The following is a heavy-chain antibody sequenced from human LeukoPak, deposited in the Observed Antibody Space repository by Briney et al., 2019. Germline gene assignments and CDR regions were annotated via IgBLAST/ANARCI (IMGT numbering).Heavy chain of an antibody. V-gene: IGHV1-2*02. CDR1: GYTFTGYY. CDR3: ARGDFYITMVRGVNVAFDI. D-gene: IGHD3-10*01. CDR2: INPNSGGT. J-gene: IGHJ3*02. Sequence: ASVKVSCKASGYTFTGYYMHWVRQAPGQGREWMGWINPNSGGTNYAQKFQGRVTMTRDTSTSTAYMELSRLRSDDTAVYYCARGDFYITMVRGVNVAFDIWGQGTMVTVSS.